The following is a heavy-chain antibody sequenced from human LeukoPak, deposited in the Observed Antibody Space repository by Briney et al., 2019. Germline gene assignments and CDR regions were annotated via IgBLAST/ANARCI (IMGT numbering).Heavy chain of an antibody. CDR2: ISYHGSST. J-gene: IGHJ4*02. V-gene: IGHV3-30*04. CDR3: ARDLLTVTGTDY. CDR1: GFTFSSYA. D-gene: IGHD6-19*01. Sequence: GGSLRLSCAASGFTFSSYAMHWVRRAPGKGLEWVAAISYHGSSTYYADSVKGRFTISRDNSRDTLYLQMNSLGVEDTAVYYCARDLLTVTGTDYWGQGTLVTVSS.